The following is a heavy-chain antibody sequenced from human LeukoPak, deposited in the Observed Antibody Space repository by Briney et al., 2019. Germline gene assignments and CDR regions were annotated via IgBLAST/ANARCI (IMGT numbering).Heavy chain of an antibody. CDR2: ISGSGGST. Sequence: GRSLRLSCAASGFTFSSYAMSWVRQAPGKGLEWVSAISGSGGSTYYADSVKGRFTISRDNSKNTLYLQMNSLRAEDTAVYYCAKDSSSWYHGNWFDPWGQGTLVTVSS. CDR1: GFTFSSYA. D-gene: IGHD6-13*01. V-gene: IGHV3-23*01. CDR3: AKDSSSWYHGNWFDP. J-gene: IGHJ5*02.